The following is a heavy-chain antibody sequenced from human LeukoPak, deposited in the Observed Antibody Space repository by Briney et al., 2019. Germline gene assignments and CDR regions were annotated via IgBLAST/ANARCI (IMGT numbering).Heavy chain of an antibody. CDR2: ISYDVSNK. CDR1: GVTFSSYG. D-gene: IGHD6-19*01. J-gene: IGHJ6*02. CDR3: AKDGPTVAPFPFYYYYGMDV. Sequence: GGSLRLSCAASGVTFSSYGMHSVRHAPDEGLGWVAVISYDVSNKSYADSVQGRFTISRDNSKNTLYLQMNSLRAEDTAVYYCAKDGPTVAPFPFYYYYGMDVWGQGTTVTVSS. V-gene: IGHV3-30*18.